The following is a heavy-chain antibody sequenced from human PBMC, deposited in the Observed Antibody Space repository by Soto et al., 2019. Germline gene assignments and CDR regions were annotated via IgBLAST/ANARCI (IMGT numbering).Heavy chain of an antibody. Sequence: GGSLRLSCAASGFTFSIYAMHWVRQAPGKGLEWVAVISYDGSNKYYADSVKGRFTISRDNSKNTLYLQMNSLRAEDTAVYYCARDPQGYCSGGSCHSVFYYYGMDVWGQGTTVTVSS. D-gene: IGHD2-15*01. CDR3: ARDPQGYCSGGSCHSVFYYYGMDV. CDR2: ISYDGSNK. CDR1: GFTFSIYA. V-gene: IGHV3-30-3*01. J-gene: IGHJ6*02.